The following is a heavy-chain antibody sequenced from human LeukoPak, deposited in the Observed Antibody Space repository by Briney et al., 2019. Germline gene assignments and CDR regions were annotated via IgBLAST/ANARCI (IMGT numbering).Heavy chain of an antibody. CDR2: IRYDGSNK. V-gene: IGHV3-30*02. CDR3: ARERPIAVAGKRGDFQH. Sequence: GGSLRLSCAASGFTFSSYGMHWVRQAPGKGLEWVAFIRYDGSNKYYADSVKGRFTISRDNSKNTLYLQMNSLRAEDTAVYYCARERPIAVAGKRGDFQHWGQGTLVTVSS. D-gene: IGHD6-19*01. J-gene: IGHJ1*01. CDR1: GFTFSSYG.